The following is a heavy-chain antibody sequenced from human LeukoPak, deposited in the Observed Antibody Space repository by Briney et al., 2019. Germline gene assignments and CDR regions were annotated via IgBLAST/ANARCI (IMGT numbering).Heavy chain of an antibody. V-gene: IGHV3-23*01. CDR1: GLSLNNYA. D-gene: IGHD2-21*01. CDR3: AKAPVTSCRGAFCYPFDY. J-gene: IGHJ4*01. CDR2: SSSSDDGK. Sequence: GGSLRLSCTASGLSLNNYAMSWVRQVPGKGLEWVSASSSSDDGKWYAESVRGRFTISRDTSKNAVYLQMNSLRVEDAGVYYCAKAPVTSCRGAFCYPFDYWGHGTLVTVSS.